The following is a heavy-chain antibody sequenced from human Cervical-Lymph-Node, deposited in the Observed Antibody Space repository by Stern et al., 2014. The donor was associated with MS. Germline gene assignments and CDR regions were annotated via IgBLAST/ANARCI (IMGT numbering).Heavy chain of an antibody. CDR3: ARLKGSLTRGTYFDF. CDR1: GYSFTKSW. J-gene: IGHJ4*02. Sequence: EVQLLESGAEVEKPGDSLKISCKGSGYSFTKSWIGWVRQMPGKGLEWMGFIYPGDSDTRYSPSFQGQVTISADKSINPAYLQWSSLKASDTAIYYCARLKGSLTRGTYFDFWGQGTLVSVSS. V-gene: IGHV5-51*03. D-gene: IGHD4-17*01. CDR2: IYPGDSDT.